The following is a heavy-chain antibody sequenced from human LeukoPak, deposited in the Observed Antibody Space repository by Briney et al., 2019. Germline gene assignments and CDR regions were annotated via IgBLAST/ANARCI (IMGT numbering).Heavy chain of an antibody. J-gene: IGHJ4*02. CDR2: IYHSGST. CDR1: GYSISSGYY. D-gene: IGHD7-27*01. Sequence: SETLSLTCTVSGYSISSGYYWGWIRQPPGKGLEWIGSIYHSGSTYYNPSLKSRVTISVDTPKNQFSLKLSSVTAADTAVYYCARDFNWGYFDYWGQGTLVTVSS. CDR3: ARDFNWGYFDY. V-gene: IGHV4-38-2*02.